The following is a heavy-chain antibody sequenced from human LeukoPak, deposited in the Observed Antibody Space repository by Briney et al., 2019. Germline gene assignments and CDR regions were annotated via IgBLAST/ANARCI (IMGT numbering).Heavy chain of an antibody. V-gene: IGHV5-51*01. D-gene: IGHD6-13*01. CDR3: ASTSGYSSSWDRRGYFDY. J-gene: IGHJ4*02. CDR2: IYPADSDT. Sequence: GESLKISCKGSGYNFASFWIGWVRQMPGKGLEWVGIIYPADSDTRYSPSFQGQVTISADKSISTAYLQWTSLKASDTAIYYCASTSGYSSSWDRRGYFDYWGQGTLVTVSS. CDR1: GYNFASFW.